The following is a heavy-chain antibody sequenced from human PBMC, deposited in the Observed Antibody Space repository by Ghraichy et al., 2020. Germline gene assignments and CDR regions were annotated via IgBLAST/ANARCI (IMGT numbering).Heavy chain of an antibody. J-gene: IGHJ3*02. Sequence: GGSLRLSCAVSGFTFSDYYMEWVRQAPGKGLEWVGRTRNRVNSYTTEYAASVKGRFTISRDESKNSLYLQVNSLKSKDTAVYYCVRTHDSRGLGAVDIWGRGTMVTVSS. CDR2: TRNRVNSYTT. V-gene: IGHV3-72*01. D-gene: IGHD3-22*01. CDR1: GFTFSDYY. CDR3: VRTHDSRGLGAVDI.